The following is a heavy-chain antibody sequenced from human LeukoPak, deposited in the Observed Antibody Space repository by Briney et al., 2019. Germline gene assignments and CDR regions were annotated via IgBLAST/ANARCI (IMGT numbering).Heavy chain of an antibody. D-gene: IGHD2-15*01. J-gene: IGHJ4*02. CDR2: VYYRGSA. CDR3: ARGFAGGSSPLFDD. V-gene: IGHV4-59*01. CDR1: GGSINGYY. Sequence: SETLSLTCTVSGGSINGYYWNWIRQPPGKGLEWIGCVYYRGSADYNPSLKSRVTISIDTSKNQFSLKVISATAADTAVYYCARGFAGGSSPLFDDWGQGTLVTVSS.